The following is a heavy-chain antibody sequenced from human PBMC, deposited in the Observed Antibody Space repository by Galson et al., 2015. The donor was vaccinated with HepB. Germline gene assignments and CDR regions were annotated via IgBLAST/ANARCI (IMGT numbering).Heavy chain of an antibody. CDR3: ARERRSYYGSGSYYNAAPSDAFDI. J-gene: IGHJ3*02. D-gene: IGHD3-10*01. CDR1: GYTFTSYY. V-gene: IGHV1-46*03. Sequence: SVKVSCKASGYTFTSYYMHWVRQAPGQGLEWMGIINPSRGSTSYAQKFQGGVTMTRDTSTSTVYMELSSLRSEDTAVYYCARERRSYYGSGSYYNAAPSDAFDIWGQGTMVTVSS. CDR2: INPSRGST.